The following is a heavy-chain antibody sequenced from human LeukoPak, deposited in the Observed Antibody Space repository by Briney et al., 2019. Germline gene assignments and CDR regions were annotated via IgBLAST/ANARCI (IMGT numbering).Heavy chain of an antibody. CDR3: ARAKSGPFDY. J-gene: IGHJ4*02. D-gene: IGHD2-15*01. Sequence: GGSLRLSCAASGFTFSSYAMSWVRQAPGKGLEWVAVISFDGINKYYAESVKGRFTISRDNSKNTPYLQMNSLRPEDTAVYFCARAKSGPFDYWGQGTLVTVSS. V-gene: IGHV3-30*14. CDR1: GFTFSSYA. CDR2: ISFDGINK.